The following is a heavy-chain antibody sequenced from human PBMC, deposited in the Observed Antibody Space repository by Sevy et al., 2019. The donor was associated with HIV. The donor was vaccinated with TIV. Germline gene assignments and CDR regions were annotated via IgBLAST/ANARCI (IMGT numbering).Heavy chain of an antibody. Sequence: ASVKVSCKASGYIFTTYGISWVRQAPGQGLEWMGWIGAYNGNTNYAQNLQDRLTMTTDTSTSTAYMDLRSLTSDDTAVYYCASPGGKGFDPWGQGTLVTVSS. D-gene: IGHD3-16*01. CDR3: ASPGGKGFDP. CDR2: IGAYNGNT. J-gene: IGHJ5*02. V-gene: IGHV1-18*01. CDR1: GYIFTTYG.